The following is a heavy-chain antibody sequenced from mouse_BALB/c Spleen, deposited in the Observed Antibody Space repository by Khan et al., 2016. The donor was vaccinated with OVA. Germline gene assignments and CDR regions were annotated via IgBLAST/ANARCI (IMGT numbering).Heavy chain of an antibody. CDR2: IDPANGNT. J-gene: IGHJ3*01. Sequence: VQLQQSGAELVKPGASVKLSCTASGFNIKDTYMHWVKQRPEQGLEWIGRIDPANGNTIYDPKFQGKASITSDTSSNTAYLQLSSLTSEDTAVYYCARDGYSPWFAYWGQWTLVTVSA. D-gene: IGHD2-3*01. CDR3: ARDGYSPWFAY. CDR1: GFNIKDTY. V-gene: IGHV14-3*02.